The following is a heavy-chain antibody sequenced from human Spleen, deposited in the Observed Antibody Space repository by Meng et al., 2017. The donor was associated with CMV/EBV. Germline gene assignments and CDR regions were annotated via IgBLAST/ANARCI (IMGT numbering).Heavy chain of an antibody. J-gene: IGHJ4*02. CDR1: GFTFDDYG. CDR2: TNWNGGNT. V-gene: IGHV3-20*04. Sequence: SCAASGFTFDDYGMTWVRQAPGKGLEWVSGTNWNGGNTGYAKSVKGRFTIFRDNAKNSLYLQMKSLRVEDTALYYCARDPGFGVAVGGDYWGQGILVTVSS. D-gene: IGHD3-3*01. CDR3: ARDPGFGVAVGGDY.